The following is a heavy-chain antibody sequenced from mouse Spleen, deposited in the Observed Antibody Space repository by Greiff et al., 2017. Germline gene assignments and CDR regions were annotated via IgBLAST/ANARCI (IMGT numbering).Heavy chain of an antibody. CDR1: GYTFTDYY. J-gene: IGHJ4*01. CDR2: INPYNGGT. V-gene: IGHV1-19*01. CDR3: ARCGYYSGSSYAMDY. D-gene: IGHD2-12*01. Sequence: EVKLLQSGPVLVKPGASVKMSCKASGYTFTDYYMTWVKQSHGKSLEWIGAINPYNGGTSYNQKFKGKATLTVDKSYSTAYMELNRLKSEDSAVYYCARCGYYSGSSYAMDYWGQGTSVTVSS.